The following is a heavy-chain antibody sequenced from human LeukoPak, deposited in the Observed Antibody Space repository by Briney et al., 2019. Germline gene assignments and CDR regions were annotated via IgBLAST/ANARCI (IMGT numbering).Heavy chain of an antibody. CDR3: ARDFPARDWFFDL. CDR1: GYTFTSYS. V-gene: IGHV7-4-1*02. Sequence: ASVKVSCKASGYTFTSYSMNWVRQAPGQGLEYMGWINANTGNPTYAQGFTGRFVFSLDTSVSTAYPQISSLKAEDTAVYYCARDFPARDWFFDLWGRGTLVTVSS. J-gene: IGHJ2*01. CDR2: INANTGNP.